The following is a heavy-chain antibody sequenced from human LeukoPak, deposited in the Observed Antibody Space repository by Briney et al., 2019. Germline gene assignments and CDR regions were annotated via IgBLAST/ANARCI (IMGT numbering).Heavy chain of an antibody. CDR1: GFTFSSYA. V-gene: IGHV3-23*01. CDR2: ISGSGGST. CDR3: AKDLGIVGANDAFDI. Sequence: PGGSLRLSCAASGFTFSSYAMSLVRQAPGKGLEWVSAISGSGGSTYYADSVKGRFTISRDNSKNTLYLQMNSLRAEDTAVYYCAKDLGIVGANDAFDIWGQGTTVTVSS. J-gene: IGHJ3*02. D-gene: IGHD1-26*01.